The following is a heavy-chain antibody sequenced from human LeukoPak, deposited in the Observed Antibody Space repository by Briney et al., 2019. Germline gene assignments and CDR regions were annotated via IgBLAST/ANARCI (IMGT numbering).Heavy chain of an antibody. J-gene: IGHJ4*02. CDR2: IKQGGSEK. Sequence: GGSLSLSCAASGFTFSSYWMSWVRQASGKGLEGVANIKQGGSEKYYVDSVKGRFTISRDNAKNSLYLQMNSLRAEDTAVYYCARVLVIYSYDSSGGFDYWGQGTLATVSS. CDR3: ARVLVIYSYDSSGGFDY. CDR1: GFTFSSYW. D-gene: IGHD3-22*01. V-gene: IGHV3-7*01.